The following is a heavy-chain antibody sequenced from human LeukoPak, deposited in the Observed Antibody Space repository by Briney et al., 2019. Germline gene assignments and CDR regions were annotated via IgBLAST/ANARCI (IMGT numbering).Heavy chain of an antibody. V-gene: IGHV3-21*01. J-gene: IGHJ3*02. Sequence: PGGSLRLSCAASGFTFSSYSMNWVRQAPGKGLEWVSSISGCSSYIYYADSVKGRFTISRDNAKNSLYLQMNSLRAEDTAVYYCARIGSGITGSFDAFDIWGQGTMVTVSS. CDR1: GFTFSSYS. D-gene: IGHD1-20*01. CDR2: ISGCSSYI. CDR3: ARIGSGITGSFDAFDI.